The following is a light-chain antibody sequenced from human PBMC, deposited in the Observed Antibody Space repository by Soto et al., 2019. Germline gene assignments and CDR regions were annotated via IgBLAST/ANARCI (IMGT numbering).Light chain of an antibody. CDR2: DAS. CDR1: QYITIY. Sequence: EIVLTQSPATLSLSPWERATLSCRASQYITIYLAWYQQKPGQAPRLLIYDASNRATGIPARFSGSGSGTDFTLTISSLEPDDFAVYYCQQYGSSGTFGQGTKVDIK. CDR3: QQYGSSGT. J-gene: IGKJ1*01. V-gene: IGKV3-11*01.